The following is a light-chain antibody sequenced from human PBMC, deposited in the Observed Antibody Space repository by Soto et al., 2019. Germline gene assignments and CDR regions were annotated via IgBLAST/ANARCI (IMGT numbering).Light chain of an antibody. Sequence: LQMTQSPFSVSSSVRGRVNINCWARSGNRSLLGWYQQKPGKAPNLLIHTASSLQSGVPSRFSGSGSGTDFTLTISSLQPEDFATYYCQQANIFPLTFGGGTRVEIK. J-gene: IGKJ4*01. CDR1: SGNRSL. V-gene: IGKV1-12*01. CDR3: QQANIFPLT. CDR2: TAS.